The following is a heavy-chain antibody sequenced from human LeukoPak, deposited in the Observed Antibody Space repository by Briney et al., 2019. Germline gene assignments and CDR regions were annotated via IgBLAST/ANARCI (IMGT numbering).Heavy chain of an antibody. D-gene: IGHD3-10*01. J-gene: IGHJ6*02. CDR3: ARGGIRDGSGSYYTLGDV. CDR2: IYYSGST. CDR1: GGPISSYY. Sequence: SETLCLTCTVSGGPISSYYWSWIRQPPGKGLEWIGYIYYSGSTNYNPSLKSRVTISVDTSKNQSSLKLSSVTAADTAVYYCARGGIRDGSGSYYTLGDVWGQGTTVTVSS. V-gene: IGHV4-59*01.